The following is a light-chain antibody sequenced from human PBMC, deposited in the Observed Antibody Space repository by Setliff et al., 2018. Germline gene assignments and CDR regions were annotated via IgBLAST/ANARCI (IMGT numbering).Light chain of an antibody. V-gene: IGLV1-40*01. CDR2: GNN. Sequence: QSVLAQPPSVSGAPGQRVTISCAGSSSNIGAGYDVHWYQQLPGTAPKLLIYGNNIRPSGVPHRFSGSQSGTSASLAITGLHSEDEAEYYCQSYDSSLSAYVFGTGTKVTVL. CDR1: SSNIGAGYD. CDR3: QSYDSSLSAYV. J-gene: IGLJ1*01.